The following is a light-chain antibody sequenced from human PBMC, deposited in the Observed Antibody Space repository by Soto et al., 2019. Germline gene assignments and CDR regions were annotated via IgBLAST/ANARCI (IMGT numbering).Light chain of an antibody. CDR2: DAS. CDR1: QDITNY. CDR3: QQFHNVPFT. J-gene: IGKJ5*01. Sequence: DIHMTQSPSSLSASVGDRVTIICQASQDITNYSNWYQQKPGKAPKLLIYDASNLETGVPSRFSGSGSGTHFSFTISSLQPEDIATYYCQQFHNVPFTFGQGTRLEMK. V-gene: IGKV1-33*01.